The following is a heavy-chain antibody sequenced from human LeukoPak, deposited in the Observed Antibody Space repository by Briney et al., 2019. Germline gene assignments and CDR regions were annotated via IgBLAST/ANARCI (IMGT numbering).Heavy chain of an antibody. CDR1: GYSFTSYW. CDR2: IYPGDSDT. D-gene: IGHD6-6*01. V-gene: IGHV5-51*01. CDR3: AISSIAARLDHDAFDI. J-gene: IGHJ3*02. Sequence: GESLKISCKGSGYSFTSYWIGWVRQMPGKGLEWMGIIYPGDSDTRYSPSFQGQVTISADKSISTAYPQWSSLKASDTAMYYCAISSIAARLDHDAFDIWGQGTMVTVSS.